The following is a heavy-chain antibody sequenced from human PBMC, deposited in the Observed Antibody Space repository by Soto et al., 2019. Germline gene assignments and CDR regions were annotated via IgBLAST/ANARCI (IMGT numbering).Heavy chain of an antibody. D-gene: IGHD3-22*01. Sequence: QAQLVQSGPEVKKPGASVKVSCKASGYTFSSYGISWVRQAPGQGLEWLGWISPYDDDTKYAQNLQGRVRMTTDTSXXTVYMDLRSLRSDDTAISYCARGGYYDSSGSRNYHYYGMDVWGQGTTVTVSS. J-gene: IGHJ6*02. CDR3: ARGGYYDSSGSRNYHYYGMDV. CDR1: GYTFSSYG. CDR2: ISPYDDDT. V-gene: IGHV1-18*01.